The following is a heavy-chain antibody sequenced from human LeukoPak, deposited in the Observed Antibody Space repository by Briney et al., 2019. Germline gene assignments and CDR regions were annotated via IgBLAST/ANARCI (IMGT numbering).Heavy chain of an antibody. Sequence: CXXXGXXFTSXXXXWVXXATXQXXXXXXWMNPNSGNTGYAQKFQGRVTMTRNTSISTAYMELSSLRSEDTAVYYCASYGSGSFTQDAFDIWGQGTMVTVSS. CDR2: MNPNSGNT. CDR1: GXXFTSXX. CDR3: ASYGSGSFTQDAFDI. D-gene: IGHD3-10*01. V-gene: IGHV1-8*01. J-gene: IGHJ3*02.